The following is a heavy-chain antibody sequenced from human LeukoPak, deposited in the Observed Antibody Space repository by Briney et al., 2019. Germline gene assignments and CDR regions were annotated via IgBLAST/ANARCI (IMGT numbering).Heavy chain of an antibody. J-gene: IGHJ4*02. CDR1: GFTFSRYV. D-gene: IGHD3-22*01. CDR3: AKCVSGGYYDYDY. CDR2: ISGSGGST. Sequence: GGPLRLSCAASGFTFSRYVMRGARQAPGKGVEGVSAISGSGGSTYYADSVKGRFTISRDNSKNTLYLQMNSLRAEDTAVYYCAKCVSGGYYDYDYWGQGTLVTVSS. V-gene: IGHV3-23*01.